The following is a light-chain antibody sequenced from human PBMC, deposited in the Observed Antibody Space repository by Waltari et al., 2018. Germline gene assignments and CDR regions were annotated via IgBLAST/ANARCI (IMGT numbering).Light chain of an antibody. CDR2: SAS. CDR1: QSVSFN. J-gene: IGKJ4*01. CDR3: QQSHNWPPLT. Sequence: EVVLTQSPATLSLSPGERPTLSCRASQSVSFNLAGYQQRPGQAPRLLIYSASTRATGIPARFSGSGSGTEFTLTISSLESEDFAVYYCQQSHNWPPLTFGGGTKVEIK. V-gene: IGKV3-15*01.